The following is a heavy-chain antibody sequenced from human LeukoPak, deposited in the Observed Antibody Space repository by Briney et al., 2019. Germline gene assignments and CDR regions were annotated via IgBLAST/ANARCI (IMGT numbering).Heavy chain of an antibody. D-gene: IGHD3-22*01. Sequence: ASVKVSCKASGYTFTSYYIHWVRQAPGQGLEWMGIINPSGGSTGYAQKFQGRVTMTRDRSTVYMELSSLRSEDTAVYYCARDLDSSDLLHPSGPPTYYFDFWGQGTLVTVSS. CDR2: INPSGGST. J-gene: IGHJ4*02. CDR3: ARDLDSSDLLHPSGPPTYYFDF. V-gene: IGHV1-46*01. CDR1: GYTFTSYY.